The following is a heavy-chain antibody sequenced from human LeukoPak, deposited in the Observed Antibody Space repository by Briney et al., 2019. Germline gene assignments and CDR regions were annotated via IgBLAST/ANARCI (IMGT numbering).Heavy chain of an antibody. CDR2: ISGSGGST. V-gene: IGHV3-23*01. CDR3: ARETAVAIDY. D-gene: IGHD5-18*01. CDR1: GFTFSSYA. J-gene: IGHJ4*02. Sequence: GGSLRLSCAASGFTFSSYAMSWVRRAPGKGLEWVSAISGSGGSTYYADSVKGRFTISRDNAKNSLYLQMNSLRDEDTAVYYCARETAVAIDYWGQGTLVTVSS.